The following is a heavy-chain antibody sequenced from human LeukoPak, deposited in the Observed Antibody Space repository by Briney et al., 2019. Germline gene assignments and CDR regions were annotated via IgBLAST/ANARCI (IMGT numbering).Heavy chain of an antibody. CDR2: ISSSSSYI. D-gene: IGHD3-3*01. CDR3: ARSGVLRFLEWAQKGYFDY. V-gene: IGHV3-21*01. J-gene: IGHJ4*02. CDR1: GFTFSSYS. Sequence: PGGSLRLSCAASGFTFSSYSMNWVRQAPGKGLEWVSSISSSSSYIYYADSVKGRFTISRDNAKNPLYLQMNSLRAEDTAVYYCARSGVLRFLEWAQKGYFDYWGQGTLVTVSS.